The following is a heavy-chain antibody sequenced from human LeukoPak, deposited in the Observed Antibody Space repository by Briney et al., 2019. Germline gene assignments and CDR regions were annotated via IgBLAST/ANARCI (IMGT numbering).Heavy chain of an antibody. CDR3: AKELGFYYDRVDY. J-gene: IGHJ4*02. CDR2: TSSSSSYI. D-gene: IGHD3-22*01. CDR1: GFTFSSYS. V-gene: IGHV3-21*04. Sequence: GGSLRLSCAASGFTFSSYSMNWVRQAPGKGLEWVSSTSSSSSYIYYADSVKGRFTISRDNAKNSLYLQMNSLRAEDTAVYYCAKELGFYYDRVDYWGQGTLVTVPS.